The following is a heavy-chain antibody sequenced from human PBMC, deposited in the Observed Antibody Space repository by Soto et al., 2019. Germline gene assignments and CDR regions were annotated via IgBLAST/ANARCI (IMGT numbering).Heavy chain of an antibody. CDR3: ARRTGLLYSD. J-gene: IGHJ4*02. CDR1: GYSFNTCW. Sequence: GESLKISCKGSGYSFNTCWIGWVRQMPGKGLEWMGVIYPDDSDIRYSPSFQGQVTISADKSISTAYLQWSSLKASDSGIYYCARRTGLLYSDWGQGTLVTVSS. V-gene: IGHV5-51*01. D-gene: IGHD2-21*01. CDR2: IYPDDSDI.